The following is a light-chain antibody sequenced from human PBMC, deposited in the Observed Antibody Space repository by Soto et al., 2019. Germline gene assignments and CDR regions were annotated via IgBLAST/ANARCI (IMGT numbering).Light chain of an antibody. Sequence: QSALTQPPSASGSPGQSVTISCTGTSSDVGGYDYVSWYQQHPGKAPKLMIYEVTIRPSGVSDRFSGSKSGNTPSLTVSGLQAEDEADYYCSSYTGGNLSSGFGTGPKV. CDR1: SSDVGGYDY. CDR2: EVT. V-gene: IGLV2-8*01. CDR3: SSYTGGNLSSG. J-gene: IGLJ1*01.